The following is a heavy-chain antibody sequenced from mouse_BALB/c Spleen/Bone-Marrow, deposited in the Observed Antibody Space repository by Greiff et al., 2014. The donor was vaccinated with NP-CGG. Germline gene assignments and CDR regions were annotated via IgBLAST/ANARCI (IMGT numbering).Heavy chain of an antibody. D-gene: IGHD1-1*01. V-gene: IGHV14-3*02. CDR3: AAYYYGSSQFAY. CDR1: GFNIKDTY. Sequence: VQLQQSGAELVKPGASVKLSCTASGFNIKDTYMHWVKQRPEQGLEWIGRIDPANGNTKYDPKFQGKATITVDTSSNTAYLQLSSLTSEDTAVYYCAAYYYGSSQFAYWGQGTLVTVSA. J-gene: IGHJ3*01. CDR2: IDPANGNT.